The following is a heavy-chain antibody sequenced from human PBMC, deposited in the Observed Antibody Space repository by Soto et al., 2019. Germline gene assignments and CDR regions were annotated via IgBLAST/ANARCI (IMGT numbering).Heavy chain of an antibody. CDR3: AKGALGSSSWYDFDY. Sequence: GGSLRLSCAASGFTFNNYAMNWVRQAPGKGLEWVSSISGSGGSTYYADYVKGRFTISRDNSKNTLYLQMNSLKADVTAVYYCAKGALGSSSWYDFDYWGQGTLVTVS. CDR2: ISGSGGST. D-gene: IGHD6-13*01. CDR1: GFTFNNYA. J-gene: IGHJ4*02. V-gene: IGHV3-23*01.